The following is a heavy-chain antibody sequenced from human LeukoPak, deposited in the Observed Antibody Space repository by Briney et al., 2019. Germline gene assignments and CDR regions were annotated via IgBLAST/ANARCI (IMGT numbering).Heavy chain of an antibody. CDR1: GGSISSYY. V-gene: IGHV4-59*08. J-gene: IGHJ4*02. Sequence: SETLSLTCTVSGGSISSYYWSWIRQPPGKGLEWIGYIYYSGSTDYNPSLKSRVTISIDTSKNQFSLKLSSVTAADTAVDYCARTSSSGYYNWGQGTLVTVSS. CDR2: IYYSGST. CDR3: ARTSSSGYYN. D-gene: IGHD3-22*01.